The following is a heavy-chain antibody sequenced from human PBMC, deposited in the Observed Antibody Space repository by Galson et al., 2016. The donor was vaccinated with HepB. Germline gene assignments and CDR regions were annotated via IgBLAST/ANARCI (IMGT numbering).Heavy chain of an antibody. J-gene: IGHJ6*04. D-gene: IGHD4-23*01. CDR3: SRLYGGDGMDV. Sequence: SVKVSCKGSGYTFTSYGISWVRRAPGQGLEWMGWISAYNDDTNYAQKFQGRVTMTSDPFTRTAYMDLTSLKYDDTAVYYCSRLYGGDGMDVWGKGTSVTVSS. V-gene: IGHV1-18*04. CDR1: GYTFTSYG. CDR2: ISAYNDDT.